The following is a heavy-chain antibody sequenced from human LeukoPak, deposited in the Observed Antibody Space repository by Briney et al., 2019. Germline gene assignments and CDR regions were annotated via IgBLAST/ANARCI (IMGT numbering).Heavy chain of an antibody. CDR3: ARDGSYRFDY. J-gene: IGHJ4*02. CDR2: IWYDGSNK. D-gene: IGHD2-2*03. V-gene: IGHV3-33*01. CDR1: GFTFSSHG. Sequence: GGSLRLSCAASGFTFSSHGMHWVRQAPGKGLEWVAVIWYDGSNKYYADSVKGRFTISRDNSKNTPYLQMDSLRAEDTAVYYCARDGSYRFDYWGQGTLVSVSS.